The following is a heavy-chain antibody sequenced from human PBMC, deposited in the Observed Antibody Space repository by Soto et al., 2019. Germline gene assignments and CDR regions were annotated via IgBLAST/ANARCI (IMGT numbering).Heavy chain of an antibody. CDR2: IYYRGTT. J-gene: IGHJ4*02. V-gene: IGHV4-39*01. Sequence: ASETLSLTCAVSSGSINSSSHYWGWIRQPPGKGLECIGIIYYRGTTYNNPSLKSRLTISVDTSKNQFSLRLSSVTAADTAVYYCARSMAARQFDSWGQGALVTVSS. D-gene: IGHD6-6*01. CDR1: SGSINSSSHY. CDR3: ARSMAARQFDS.